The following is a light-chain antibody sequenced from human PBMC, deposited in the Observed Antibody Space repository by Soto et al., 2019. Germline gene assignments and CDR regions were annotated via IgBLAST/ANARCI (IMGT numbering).Light chain of an antibody. CDR3: QQYSDIWT. CDR2: QAS. J-gene: IGKJ1*01. V-gene: IGKV1-5*03. Sequence: DITLTQSHPALSASLLERXPIXCRASQSIRSWLAWYQQKPGKAPKLLIYQASTLESGVPSRFGGAGSGTEFTLTISSLQPDDFATYYCQQYSDIWTFGQGTKVDIK. CDR1: QSIRSW.